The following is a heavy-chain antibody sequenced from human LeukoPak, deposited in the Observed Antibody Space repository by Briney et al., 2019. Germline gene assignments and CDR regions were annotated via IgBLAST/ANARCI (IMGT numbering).Heavy chain of an antibody. CDR1: GFTFSSYS. CDR3: AKDKVRYYTSRWSGLVDT. J-gene: IGHJ5*02. V-gene: IGHV3-21*01. Sequence: GGSLRLSWAAAGFTFSSYSMSWVRQAPGKGLEWVSSISSSSSYIYYADSVKGRFTISRDNSKNTLYLQITSLPVDDTSIYFCAKDKVRYYTSRWSGLVDTWGQGTLVTVSS. CDR2: ISSSSSYI. D-gene: IGHD6-13*01.